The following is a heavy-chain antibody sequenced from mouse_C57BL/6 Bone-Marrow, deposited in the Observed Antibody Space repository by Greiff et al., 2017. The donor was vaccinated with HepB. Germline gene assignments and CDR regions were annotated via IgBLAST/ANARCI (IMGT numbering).Heavy chain of an antibody. D-gene: IGHD1-1*01. Sequence: EVKLVESGGDLVKPGGSLKLSCAASGFTFSSYAMSWVRQTPEKRLEWVATISDGGSYTYYPDNVKGRFTISRDNAKNNLYLQMSNLKSEDTAVYYCAREGHYGSKDYAMDYWGQGTSVTVSS. CDR3: AREGHYGSKDYAMDY. J-gene: IGHJ4*01. CDR2: ISDGGSYT. CDR1: GFTFSSYA. V-gene: IGHV5-4*01.